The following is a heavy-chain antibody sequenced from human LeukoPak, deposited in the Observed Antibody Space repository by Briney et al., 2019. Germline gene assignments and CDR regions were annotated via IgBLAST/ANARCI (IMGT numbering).Heavy chain of an antibody. D-gene: IGHD4-17*01. J-gene: IGHJ4*02. CDR2: ISSSSSYI. CDR3: AKREKGTTGRFFDY. Sequence: GGSLRLSCAASGFTFSSYSMNWVRQAPGKGLEWVSSISSSSSYIYYADSVKGRFTISRDHSKNTLYLQMNSLRAEDTALYYCAKREKGTTGRFFDYWGQGTLVTVSS. V-gene: IGHV3-21*04. CDR1: GFTFSSYS.